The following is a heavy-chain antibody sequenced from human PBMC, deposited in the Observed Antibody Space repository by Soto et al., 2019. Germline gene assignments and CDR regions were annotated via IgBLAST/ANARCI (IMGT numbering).Heavy chain of an antibody. CDR3: ARHPERIAQIGWFDP. J-gene: IGHJ5*02. D-gene: IGHD6-13*01. V-gene: IGHV3-48*01. CDR2: ISSSSSTI. CDR1: GFTFSSYS. Sequence: GGSLRLSCAASGFTFSSYSMNWVRQAPGKGLEWVSYISSSSSTIYYADSVKGRFTISRDNAKNSVSLQMNSLRADDTAVYYCARHPERIAQIGWFDPWGQGTLVTVSS.